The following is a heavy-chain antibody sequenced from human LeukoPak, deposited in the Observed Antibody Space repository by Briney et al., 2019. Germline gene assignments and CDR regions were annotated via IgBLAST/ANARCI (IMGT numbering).Heavy chain of an antibody. J-gene: IGHJ6*04. V-gene: IGHV3-21*01. D-gene: IGHD3-10*02. CDR1: GFTFSNYE. CDR3: AELGITMIGGV. CDR2: ISSSSIYI. Sequence: PGGSLRLSCAASGFTFSNYEMNWVRQAPGKGLEWVSSISSSSIYIYYADSVKGRFTISRDNAKNSLYLQMNSLRAEDTAVYYCAELGITMIGGVWGKGTTVTISS.